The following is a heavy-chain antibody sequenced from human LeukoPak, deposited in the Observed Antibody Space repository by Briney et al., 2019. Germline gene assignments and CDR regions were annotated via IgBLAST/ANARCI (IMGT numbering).Heavy chain of an antibody. V-gene: IGHV1-58*02. Sequence: ASVKVSCKASGFTFTSSAMQWVRQARGQRLEWIGWIVVGSGNTNYAQKFQERVTITRDMSTSTAYMELSSLRSEDTAVYYCATDRTLNANWFDPWGQGTLVTVSS. J-gene: IGHJ5*02. CDR3: ATDRTLNANWFDP. CDR2: IVVGSGNT. CDR1: GFTFTSSA. D-gene: IGHD1-14*01.